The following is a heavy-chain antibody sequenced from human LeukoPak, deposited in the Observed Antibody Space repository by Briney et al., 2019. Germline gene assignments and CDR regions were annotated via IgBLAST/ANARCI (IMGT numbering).Heavy chain of an antibody. Sequence: GGSLRLSCAASGFTFSSYSMNWVRQAPGKGLEWVSYISSSGSTIYYADSVKGRFTISRDNAKNSLYLQMNSLRAEDTAVYYCARGRQTVTTYGHVDYWGQGTLVTVSS. CDR3: ARGRQTVTTYGHVDY. CDR1: GFTFSSYS. D-gene: IGHD4-17*01. J-gene: IGHJ4*02. V-gene: IGHV3-48*04. CDR2: ISSSGSTI.